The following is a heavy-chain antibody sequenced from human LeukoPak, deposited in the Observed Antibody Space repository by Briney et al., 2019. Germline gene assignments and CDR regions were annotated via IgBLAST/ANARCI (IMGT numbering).Heavy chain of an antibody. Sequence: ASVKVSCKASGYTFTGYYMHWVRQAPGQGLEWMGLINPNSGGTNYAQKFQGRVTMTRDTSISTAYMELSRLRSDDTAVYYCARLGLARVYYYDSSGSDFWGQGTMVTVSS. J-gene: IGHJ3*01. D-gene: IGHD3-22*01. V-gene: IGHV1-2*02. CDR1: GYTFTGYY. CDR2: INPNSGGT. CDR3: ARLGLARVYYYDSSGSDF.